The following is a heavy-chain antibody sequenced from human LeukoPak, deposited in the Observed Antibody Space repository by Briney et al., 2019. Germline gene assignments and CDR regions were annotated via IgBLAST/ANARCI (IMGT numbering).Heavy chain of an antibody. CDR1: GFTVSNNY. Sequence: PGGSLRLSCAASGFTVSNNYMSWVRQAPGKGLQWVSLIYTGGSTYYADSVNGRFTISRDNSKITVYLQMNSLRAEDTAVYFCARVAWDGDYVDGHWGQGTLVTVSS. CDR3: ARVAWDGDYVDGH. J-gene: IGHJ4*02. V-gene: IGHV3-53*01. D-gene: IGHD4-17*01. CDR2: IYTGGST.